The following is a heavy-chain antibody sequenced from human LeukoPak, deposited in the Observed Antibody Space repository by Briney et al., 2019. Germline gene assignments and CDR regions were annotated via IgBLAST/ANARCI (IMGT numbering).Heavy chain of an antibody. V-gene: IGHV3-15*07. Sequence: GGSLRLSCEASGFTFSNAWMNWVRQVPGKGLEWVGRVKSKSDGGTTDYAAPVKGRFFISRDDSKNMVFLQMNGLKSEDTGVYYCTTEIKGSRWDYVYYLDVWGKGITVTVSS. D-gene: IGHD4-23*01. CDR3: TTEIKGSRWDYVYYLDV. CDR1: GFTFSNAW. CDR2: VKSKSDGGTT. J-gene: IGHJ6*03.